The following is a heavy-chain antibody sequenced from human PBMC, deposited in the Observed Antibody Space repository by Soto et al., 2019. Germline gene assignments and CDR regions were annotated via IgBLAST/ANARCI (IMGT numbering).Heavy chain of an antibody. V-gene: IGHV4-30-4*01. J-gene: IGHJ3*02. D-gene: IGHD3-22*01. CDR2: IYYSGST. Sequence: SETLSLTCTVSGGSISSGDYYWSWIRQPPGKGLEWIGYIYYSGSTYYNPSLKSRVTISVDTSKNQFSLKLSSVTAADTAVYYCARVQXRDITMIVVVPPDAFDIWGQGTMVTVSS. CDR1: GGSISSGDYY. CDR3: ARVQXRDITMIVVVPPDAFDI.